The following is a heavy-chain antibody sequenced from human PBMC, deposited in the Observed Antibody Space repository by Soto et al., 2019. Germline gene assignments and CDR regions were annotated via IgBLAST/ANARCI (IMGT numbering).Heavy chain of an antibody. CDR2: LNGRGSGT. CDR3: ASRRVQSYSNSSGSFAFDI. V-gene: IGHV3-23*01. J-gene: IGHJ3*02. CDR1: GFDFSRSA. Sequence: EAQLLESGGDLVQPGTSLRLSCAASGFDFSRSAMAWVRQAPGKGLEWVSALNGRGSGTYYADSVKGRFTISRDPFENSLDLQMSGLRAEVTVVYYCASRRVQSYSNSSGSFAFDIWGQGTMVTVSS. D-gene: IGHD3-22*01.